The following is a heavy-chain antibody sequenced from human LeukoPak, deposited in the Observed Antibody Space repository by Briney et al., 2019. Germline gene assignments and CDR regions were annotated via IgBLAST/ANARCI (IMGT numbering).Heavy chain of an antibody. D-gene: IGHD5-24*01. CDR3: ARGRYDGWVNWFDP. J-gene: IGHJ5*02. CDR1: GGSISSYY. V-gene: IGHV4-59*01. CDR2: IYYSGST. Sequence: SQTLSLTCTVSGGSISSYYWSWIRQPPRKGLEWIRYIYYSGSTNYNPSLNSRVTISVDTSKNQFSLKLSSVTAADTAVYYCARGRYDGWVNWFDPWGQGTLVTVSS.